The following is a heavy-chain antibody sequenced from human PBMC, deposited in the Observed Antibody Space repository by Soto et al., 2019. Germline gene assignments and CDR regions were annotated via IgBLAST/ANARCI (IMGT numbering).Heavy chain of an antibody. Sequence: GASVKVSCKASGGTFSSYAISWVRQAPGQGLERMGGIIPIFGTANYAQKFQGRVTITADESTSTAYMELSSLRSEDTAVYYCARDQVKEVYALPNLSSARMDVCGQGTTVTVSS. J-gene: IGHJ6*02. CDR1: GGTFSSYA. D-gene: IGHD2-8*01. V-gene: IGHV1-69*13. CDR3: ARDQVKEVYALPNLSSARMDV. CDR2: IIPIFGTA.